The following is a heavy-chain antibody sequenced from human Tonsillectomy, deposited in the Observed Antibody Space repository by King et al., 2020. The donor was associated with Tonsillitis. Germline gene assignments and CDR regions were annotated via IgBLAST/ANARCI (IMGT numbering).Heavy chain of an antibody. V-gene: IGHV3-30*04. CDR1: GFTFTSQP. J-gene: IGHJ4*02. D-gene: IGHD3-9*01. CDR2: ITSDGRIQ. CDR3: ARDGDLLTGYGFDY. Sequence: VQLVESGGGVVQPGRSLRLSCAASGFTFTSQPMHWVRQAPGKGLEWVARITSDGRIQHYADSVKGRFTISRDNSMHTVYLQMNSLGTEDTAIYHCARDGDLLTGYGFDYWGQGTLVTGSS.